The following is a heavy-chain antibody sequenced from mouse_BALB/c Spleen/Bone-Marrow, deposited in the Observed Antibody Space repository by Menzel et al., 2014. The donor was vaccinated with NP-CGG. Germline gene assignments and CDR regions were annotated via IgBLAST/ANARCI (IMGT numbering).Heavy chain of an antibody. CDR2: IFWDGDK. CDR3: ARYYDYAMDY. CDR1: GFSLSTSGMG. D-gene: IGHD2-4*01. V-gene: IGHV8-12*01. Sequence: QVTLKVSGPGILQPSQTLSLTCSFSGFSLSTSGMGVSWIRQPSGKGLEWLAHIFWDGDKHYNPSLKSRLTISMDTSRNQVFLKITSVDTADTATYYCARYYDYAMDYWGQGTSVTVSS. J-gene: IGHJ4*01.